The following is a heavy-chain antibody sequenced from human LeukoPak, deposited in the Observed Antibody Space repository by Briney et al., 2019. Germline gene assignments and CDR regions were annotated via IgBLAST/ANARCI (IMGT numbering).Heavy chain of an antibody. D-gene: IGHD3-3*01. CDR3: ARKDGTSGHDAFDI. CDR2: TYYRSKWYN. CDR1: GDSVSNNSAA. J-gene: IGHJ3*02. V-gene: IGHV6-1*01. Sequence: SQTLSLTFAISGDSVSNNSAAWNWLRQSPSRGLEWLGSTYYRSKWYNDYAVSVKSRIAINPDTSKNQFSLQLNSVTPEDTAVYYCARKDGTSGHDAFDIWGQGTMVTVSS.